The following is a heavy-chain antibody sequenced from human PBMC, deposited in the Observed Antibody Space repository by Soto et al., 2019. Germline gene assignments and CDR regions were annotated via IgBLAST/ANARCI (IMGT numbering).Heavy chain of an antibody. J-gene: IGHJ4*02. CDR2: ISGSGGST. CDR3: AKGSNYDFWSGYNREYYFDY. CDR1: GFTFSSYA. Sequence: GGSLRLSCAASGFTFSSYAMSWVRQAPGKGLEWVSAISGSGGSTYYADSVKGRFTISRDNSKNTLYLQMNSLRAEDTAVYYCAKGSNYDFWSGYNREYYFDYWGQGTLVTVSS. D-gene: IGHD3-3*01. V-gene: IGHV3-23*01.